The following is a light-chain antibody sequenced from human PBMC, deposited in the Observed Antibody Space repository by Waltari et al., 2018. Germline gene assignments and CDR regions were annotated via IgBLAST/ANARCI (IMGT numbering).Light chain of an antibody. V-gene: IGLV3-19*01. CDR3: RARNGRANQGV. CDR2: GKD. CDR1: SLRTSY. Sequence: SSELTQDPAVSVALGQTVRFTCQGDSLRTSYASWYQVKPGQALVLVIYGKDKRPSGIPDRISGYSSGTTSALTITGAQAEDEADYYCRARNGRANQGVFDGGTKVTVL. J-gene: IGLJ3*02.